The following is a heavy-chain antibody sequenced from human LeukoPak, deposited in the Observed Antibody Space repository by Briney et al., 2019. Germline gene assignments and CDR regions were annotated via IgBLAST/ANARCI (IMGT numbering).Heavy chain of an antibody. CDR3: SRDLTA. Sequence: PGGSLRLSCAASGFTFTNYWMHWVRRAPGKGLVWVSRINSDGTTTTYADSVKGRFTTSRDNAKNTLYLQMNSLRAEDTAVYYCSRDLTAWGQGIMVTVSS. J-gene: IGHJ3*01. CDR2: INSDGTTT. CDR1: GFTFTNYW. V-gene: IGHV3-74*03.